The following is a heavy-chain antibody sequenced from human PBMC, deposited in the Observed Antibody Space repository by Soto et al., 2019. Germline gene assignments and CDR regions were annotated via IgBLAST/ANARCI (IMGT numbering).Heavy chain of an antibody. D-gene: IGHD1-26*01. J-gene: IGHJ6*02. V-gene: IGHV3-23*01. Sequence: DVQLLESGGNLVQPGGSLTLSCSASGFTLSSYAMSWVRQAPGKGLEWVSSISAGGDMTYNSDSVKGRFTISRDNAKNAVFLQMHHLGIEDTALYYCERGDIGGSSSPASDYYTGWDVSGLGATGPVS. CDR3: ERGDIGGSSSPASDYYTGWDV. CDR2: ISAGGDMT. CDR1: GFTLSSYA.